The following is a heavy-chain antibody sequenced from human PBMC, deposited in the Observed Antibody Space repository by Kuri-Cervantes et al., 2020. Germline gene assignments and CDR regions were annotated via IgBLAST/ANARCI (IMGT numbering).Heavy chain of an antibody. D-gene: IGHD6-13*01. CDR2: IWYDGSNK. CDR3: ARDPEIAAAGTGWYYYGMDV. J-gene: IGHJ6*02. Sequence: GGSLRLSCAASGFTFSSYWMHWVRQAPGKGLEWVAVIWYDGSNKYYADSVKGRFTISRDNSKNTLYLQMNSLRAEDTAVYYCARDPEIAAAGTGWYYYGMDVWGQGTTVTVSS. CDR1: GFTFSSYW. V-gene: IGHV3-33*08.